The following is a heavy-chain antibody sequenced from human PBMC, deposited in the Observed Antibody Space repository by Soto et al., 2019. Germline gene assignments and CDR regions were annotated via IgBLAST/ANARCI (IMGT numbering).Heavy chain of an antibody. CDR1: GFTFSSYG. Sequence: PGGSLRLSCAASGFTFSSYGMHWVRQAPGKGLEWVAVISYDGSNKYYADSVKGRFTISRDNSKNTLYLQMNSLRAEDTAVYYCAKFYEAPAFDIWGQGTMVTVSS. J-gene: IGHJ3*02. CDR3: AKFYEAPAFDI. D-gene: IGHD5-12*01. V-gene: IGHV3-30*18. CDR2: ISYDGSNK.